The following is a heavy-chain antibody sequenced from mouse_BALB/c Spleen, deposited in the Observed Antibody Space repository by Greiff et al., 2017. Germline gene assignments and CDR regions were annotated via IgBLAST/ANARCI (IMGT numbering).Heavy chain of an antibody. CDR1: GYSFTGYN. J-gene: IGHJ4*01. Sequence: VQLQQSGPELEKPGASVKISCKASGYSFTGYNMNWVKQSNGKSLEWIGNIYPYNGGTGYNQKFKSKATLTVDNSSSTAYMELRSLTSEDSAVYYCARNYGNYAMDYWGQGTSVTVSS. V-gene: IGHV1S29*02. D-gene: IGHD2-1*01. CDR3: ARNYGNYAMDY. CDR2: IYPYNGGT.